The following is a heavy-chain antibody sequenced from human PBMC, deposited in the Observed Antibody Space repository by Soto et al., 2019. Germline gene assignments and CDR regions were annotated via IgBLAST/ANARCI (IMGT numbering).Heavy chain of an antibody. CDR1: GYTFTSYY. J-gene: IGHJ6*02. Sequence: VASVKVSCKASGYTFTSYYMHWVRQAPGQGLEWMGIINPSGGSTSYAQKFQGRVTMTRDTSTSTVYMELSSLRSEDTAVYYCASREIWADYYYGMDVWGQGTTVTVSS. CDR2: INPSGGST. CDR3: ASREIWADYYYGMDV. V-gene: IGHV1-46*01. D-gene: IGHD3-16*01.